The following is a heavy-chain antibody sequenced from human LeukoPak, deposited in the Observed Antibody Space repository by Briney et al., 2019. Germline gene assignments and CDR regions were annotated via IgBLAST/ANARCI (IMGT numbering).Heavy chain of an antibody. CDR3: ARVGHDYYDSSGYYYFDY. Sequence: PGRSLRLSCAASGFTFSSYWMHWVRQAPGKGLVWVSRITIDGSSTSYADSVKGRFTISRDNAKNTLYLQMNSLRAEDTAVYYCARVGHDYYDSSGYYYFDYWGQGTLVTVSS. CDR1: GFTFSSYW. CDR2: ITIDGSST. D-gene: IGHD3-22*01. J-gene: IGHJ4*02. V-gene: IGHV3-74*01.